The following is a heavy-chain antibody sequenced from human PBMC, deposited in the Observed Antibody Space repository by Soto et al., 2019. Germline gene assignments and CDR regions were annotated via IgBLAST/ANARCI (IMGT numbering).Heavy chain of an antibody. V-gene: IGHV1-69*01. CDR1: GGIFSTYA. CDR3: ARDRDDYGSGNYYNRIDF. CDR2: IIPLFGTP. D-gene: IGHD3-10*01. Sequence: QVQLVQSGAEVKKPGSSVKVSCKASGGIFSTYAISWLRQAPGQGLEWMGGIIPLFGTPNYAQRFQGRDTITADESTSTAYMELSRVRSEDTAVYYCARDRDDYGSGNYYNRIDFWGQGTLVTVSS. J-gene: IGHJ4*02.